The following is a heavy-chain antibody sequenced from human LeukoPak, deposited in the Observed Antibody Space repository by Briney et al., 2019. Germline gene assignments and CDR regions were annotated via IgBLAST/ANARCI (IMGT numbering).Heavy chain of an antibody. CDR3: AKDQLRLAFFDY. J-gene: IGHJ4*02. CDR1: GFTFSSYA. V-gene: IGHV3-23*01. Sequence: PGESLGLSCAAPGFTFSSYAMSWVRQAPGKGLEWVSAISGSGGSTYYADSVKGRFTISRDNSKNTLYLQMNSLRAEDTAVYYCAKDQLRLAFFDYWGQGTLVTVSS. CDR2: ISGSGGST. D-gene: IGHD6-25*01.